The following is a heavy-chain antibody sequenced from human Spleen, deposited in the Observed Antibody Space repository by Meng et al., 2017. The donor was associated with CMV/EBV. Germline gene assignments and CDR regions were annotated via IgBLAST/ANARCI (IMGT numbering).Heavy chain of an antibody. CDR1: GFTFSSYA. CDR3: AKDNDILTGYYIKD. V-gene: IGHV3-23*01. J-gene: IGHJ4*02. CDR2: VSGSGGIT. D-gene: IGHD3-9*01. Sequence: ASGFTFSSYAMSWVRQAPGKGLEWVSAVSGSGGITYYVDSVKGRFTISRDNSKNTLYLQMNRLRVEDTAVYYCAKDNDILTGYYIKDWGQGTLVTVSS.